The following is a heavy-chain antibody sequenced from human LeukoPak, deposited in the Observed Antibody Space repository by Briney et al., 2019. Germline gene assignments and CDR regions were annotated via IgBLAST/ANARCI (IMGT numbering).Heavy chain of an antibody. CDR3: AIKNYYGSGSSSGDY. Sequence: GGSLRLSCAASGFTFSSYAMSWVRQAPGKGLEWVSAISGSGGSTYYADSVKGRFTISRDNSMDTLYLQMNSLRAEDTAVYYCAIKNYYGSGSSSGDYWGQGTLVTVSS. V-gene: IGHV3-23*01. CDR1: GFTFSSYA. CDR2: ISGSGGST. J-gene: IGHJ4*02. D-gene: IGHD3-10*01.